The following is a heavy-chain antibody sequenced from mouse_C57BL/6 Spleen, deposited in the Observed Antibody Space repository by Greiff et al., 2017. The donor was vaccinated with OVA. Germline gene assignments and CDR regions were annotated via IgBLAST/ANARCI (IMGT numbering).Heavy chain of an antibody. V-gene: IGHV5-9*01. Sequence: VQLKESGGGLVKPGGSLKLSCAASGFTFSSYTMSWVRQTPEKRLEWVATISGGGGNTYYPDSVKGRFTISRDNAKNTLYLQMSSLRSEDTALYYCARQGIYYYGSSYGYFDVWGTGTTVTVSS. CDR3: ARQGIYYYGSSYGYFDV. J-gene: IGHJ1*03. CDR1: GFTFSSYT. CDR2: ISGGGGNT. D-gene: IGHD1-1*01.